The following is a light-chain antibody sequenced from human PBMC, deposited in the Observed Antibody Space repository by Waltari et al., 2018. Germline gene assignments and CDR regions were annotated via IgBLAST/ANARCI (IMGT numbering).Light chain of an antibody. V-gene: IGLV1-47*01. CDR3: AAWDDSVTGEV. CDR1: SSNIGNNY. CDR2: NSE. Sequence: QSVLTQPPSMSGTPGQRVPISCSGSSSNIGNNYVCWYQQLPGTAPKLLIYNSERGRSGRPCRFSGSTSGTSASLAISGVRSEEDGDYYCAAWDDSVTGEVCGGGTRLTVL. J-gene: IGLJ3*02.